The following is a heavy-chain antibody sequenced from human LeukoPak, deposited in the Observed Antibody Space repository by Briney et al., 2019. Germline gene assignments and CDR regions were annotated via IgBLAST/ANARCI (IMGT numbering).Heavy chain of an antibody. CDR3: ARHRGSSWSLDY. J-gene: IGHJ4*02. CDR1: GGSISSYY. D-gene: IGHD6-13*01. CDR2: IYTSGST. V-gene: IGHV4-4*09. Sequence: SETLSLTCTVSGGSISSYYWSWIRQPPGKGLEWIGYIYTSGSTNYNPSLKSRVTISVDTSKNQFSLKLSSVTAADTAVYYCARHRGSSWSLDYWGQGTLVTVSS.